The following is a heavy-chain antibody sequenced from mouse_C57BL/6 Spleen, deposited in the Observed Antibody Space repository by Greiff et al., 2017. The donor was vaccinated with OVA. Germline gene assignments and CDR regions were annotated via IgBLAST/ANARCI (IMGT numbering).Heavy chain of an antibody. CDR2: ISDGGSYT. Sequence: EVKLVESGGGLVKPGGSLKLSCAASGFTFSSYAMSWVRQTPEKRLEWVATISDGGSYTYYPDNVKGLFTISRDNAKNNLYLQMSHLKSEDTAMYYCARGGYGSSGGYFDVWGTGTTVTVSS. CDR3: ARGGYGSSGGYFDV. V-gene: IGHV5-4*03. J-gene: IGHJ1*03. D-gene: IGHD1-1*01. CDR1: GFTFSSYA.